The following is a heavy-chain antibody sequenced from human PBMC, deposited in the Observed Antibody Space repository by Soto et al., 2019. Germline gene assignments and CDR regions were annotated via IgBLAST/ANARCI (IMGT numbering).Heavy chain of an antibody. CDR2: ISSDGKTT. Sequence: QVRLVESGGGVVQPGRSLRLSCVASGFRFSSYGIHWVRQAPGKGLEWVGVISSDGKTTYYVDSVKGRFTISRDNSKNTLYLQMDSLRPEDTAVYYCAKEVAVAGDLDYWGHGTLVTVSS. V-gene: IGHV3-30*18. CDR1: GFRFSSYG. CDR3: AKEVAVAGDLDY. J-gene: IGHJ4*01. D-gene: IGHD6-19*01.